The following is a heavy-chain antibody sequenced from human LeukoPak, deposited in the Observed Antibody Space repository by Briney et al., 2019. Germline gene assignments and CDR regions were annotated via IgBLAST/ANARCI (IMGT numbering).Heavy chain of an antibody. CDR3: AREGGNFDFDY. CDR1: GDSINIHHHF. Sequence: PSETLSLTCTVSGDSINIHHHFWGWIRQHPGKGLEWIGYVNYIGSTFYNPSLKSRVIISLDTSKNQISLNLATVTTADTAVYYCAREGGNFDFDYWGQGSLVTVSS. CDR2: VNYIGST. V-gene: IGHV4-31*03. J-gene: IGHJ4*02. D-gene: IGHD4-23*01.